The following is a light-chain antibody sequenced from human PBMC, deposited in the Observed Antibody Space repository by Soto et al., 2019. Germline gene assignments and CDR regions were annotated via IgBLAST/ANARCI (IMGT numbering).Light chain of an antibody. Sequence: DIQLTQSPSSLSASVGDRITITCRASQSLSNYLNWYQQKPGEAPKLLIYAASSLQGGVPSRFSGSGSGTDFTLTISSLQPEDFAAYYCQQSYSTPRTFGQGTKVEIK. V-gene: IGKV1-39*01. CDR2: AAS. CDR1: QSLSNY. CDR3: QQSYSTPRT. J-gene: IGKJ1*01.